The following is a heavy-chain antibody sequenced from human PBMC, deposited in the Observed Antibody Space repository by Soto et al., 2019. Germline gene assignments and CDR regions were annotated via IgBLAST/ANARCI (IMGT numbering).Heavy chain of an antibody. J-gene: IGHJ4*02. V-gene: IGHV1-69*01. CDR1: GGTFSSYA. Sequence: QVQLVQSGAEVKKPGSSVKVSCKASGGTFSSYAISWVRQAPGQGLEWMGGIIPIFGTANYAQKLQGRVTITADESTSTAYMELSSLRSEDTAVYYCARCDTSSWSPELDYWGQGTLVTVSS. D-gene: IGHD6-13*01. CDR2: IIPIFGTA. CDR3: ARCDTSSWSPELDY.